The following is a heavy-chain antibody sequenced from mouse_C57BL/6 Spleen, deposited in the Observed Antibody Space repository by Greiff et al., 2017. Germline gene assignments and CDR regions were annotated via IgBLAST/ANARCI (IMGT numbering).Heavy chain of an antibody. CDR2: SRNKANDYTT. CDR1: GFTFSDFY. V-gene: IGHV7-1*01. D-gene: IGHD2-4*01. Sequence: EVQLVESGGGLVQSGRSLRLSCATSGFTFSDFYMEWVRQAPGKGLEWIAASRNKANDYTTEYSASVKGRFIVSRDTSQSILYRQMNALRAEDTAIYYCARSLYDYVWFAYRGEEALVTDSA. J-gene: IGHJ3*01. CDR3: ARSLYDYVWFAY.